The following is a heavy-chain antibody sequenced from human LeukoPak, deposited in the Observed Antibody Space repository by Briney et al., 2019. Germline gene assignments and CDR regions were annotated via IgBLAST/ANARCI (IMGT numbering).Heavy chain of an antibody. V-gene: IGHV3-30*02. CDR1: GFIFSSFW. Sequence: GGSLRLSCAASGFIFSSFWVGWVRQAPGKGLEWVAFIRYDGSNKYYADSVKGRFTISRDNSKNTLYLQMNSLRAEDTAVYYCAKDAILSPDAFDIWGQGTMVTVSS. D-gene: IGHD2-2*02. CDR2: IRYDGSNK. J-gene: IGHJ3*02. CDR3: AKDAILSPDAFDI.